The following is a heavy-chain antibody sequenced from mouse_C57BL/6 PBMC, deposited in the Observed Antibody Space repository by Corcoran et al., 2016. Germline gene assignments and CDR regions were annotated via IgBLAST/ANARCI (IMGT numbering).Heavy chain of an antibody. D-gene: IGHD2-5*01. Sequence: DVQIQESGPGLVKPSQSLSLTCSVTGYSLTSGYYWNWIRQFPGNKLEWMGYISYDGSNNYKPSLKNRISITRYTSKNQFFLKLNSVTTEDTATYYCASYSNVDYWGQGTTLTVSS. CDR2: ISYDGSN. CDR1: GYSLTSGYY. V-gene: IGHV3-6*01. J-gene: IGHJ2*01. CDR3: ASYSNVDY.